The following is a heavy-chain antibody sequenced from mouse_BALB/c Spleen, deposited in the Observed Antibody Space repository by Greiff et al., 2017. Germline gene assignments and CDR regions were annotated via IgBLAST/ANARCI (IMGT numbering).Heavy chain of an antibody. CDR1: GDSITSGY. CDR2: ISYSGST. CDR3: ARAGVYDYDSYYFDY. J-gene: IGHJ2*01. V-gene: IGHV3-8*02. D-gene: IGHD2-4*01. Sequence: DVKLQESGPSLVKPSQTLSLTCSVTGDSITSGYWNWIRKFPGNKLEYMGYISYSGSTYYNPSLKSRISITRDTSTNQYYLQLNSVTTEDTATYYCARAGVYDYDSYYFDYWGQGTTLTVSS.